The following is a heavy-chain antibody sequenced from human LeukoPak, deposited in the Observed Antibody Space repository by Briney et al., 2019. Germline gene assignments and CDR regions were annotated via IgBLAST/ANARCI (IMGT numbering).Heavy chain of an antibody. Sequence: PGGSLRLSCAASGFTFSSYGMHWARQAPGKGLEWVAFIRYDGSNKYYADSVKGRFTISRDNSKNTLYLQMNSLRAEDTAVYYCANNYYDSSGYYSPLDYWGQGTLVTVSS. CDR2: IRYDGSNK. CDR1: GFTFSSYG. D-gene: IGHD3-22*01. J-gene: IGHJ4*02. V-gene: IGHV3-30*02. CDR3: ANNYYDSSGYYSPLDY.